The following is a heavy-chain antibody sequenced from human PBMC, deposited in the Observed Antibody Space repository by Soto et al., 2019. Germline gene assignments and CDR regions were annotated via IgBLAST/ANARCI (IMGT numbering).Heavy chain of an antibody. V-gene: IGHV5-51*01. J-gene: IGHJ6*02. D-gene: IGHD4-17*01. CDR2: IYPGDSDT. Sequence: SGESLKISCKGSGYSFTSYWIGWVRQMPGKGLEWMGIIYPGDSDTRYSPSFQGQVTISADKSISTAYLQWSSLKASDTAMYYCARRAVTTWGYYYYYGMDVWGQGTTVTVSS. CDR3: ARRAVTTWGYYYYYGMDV. CDR1: GYSFTSYW.